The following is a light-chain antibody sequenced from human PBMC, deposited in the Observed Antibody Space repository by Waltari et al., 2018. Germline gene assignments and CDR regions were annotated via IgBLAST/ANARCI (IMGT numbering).Light chain of an antibody. CDR1: QTVGSSS. J-gene: IGKJ1*01. CDR2: RAS. V-gene: IGKV3-20*01. Sequence: DIVLTQSPGTASLSPGERVPLSCRASQTVGSSSLAWYQQKPGQAPRLVLYRASRRATGIPDRFSGSGSGTDFSLTISRLEPEDFAVYYCQQHGTLPATFGQGTKVEIK. CDR3: QQHGTLPAT.